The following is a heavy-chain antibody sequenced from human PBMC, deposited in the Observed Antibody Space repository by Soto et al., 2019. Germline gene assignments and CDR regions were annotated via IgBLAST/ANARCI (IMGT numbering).Heavy chain of an antibody. D-gene: IGHD6-6*01. Sequence: GASVKVSCKASGGTFSSYAISWVRQAPGQGLEWMGGIIPIFGTANYAQKFQGRVTITADESTSTAYMELSSLRSEDTAVYYCARVIAARPDAPYYYYYGMDVWGQGTTVTVSS. J-gene: IGHJ6*02. CDR1: GGTFSSYA. CDR2: IIPIFGTA. CDR3: ARVIAARPDAPYYYYYGMDV. V-gene: IGHV1-69*13.